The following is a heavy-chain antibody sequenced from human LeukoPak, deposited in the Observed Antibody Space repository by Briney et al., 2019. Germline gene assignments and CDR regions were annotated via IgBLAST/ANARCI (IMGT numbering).Heavy chain of an antibody. CDR2: IKHDGSEK. CDR1: GFIFTNYF. Sequence: GGSLRLSCAASGFIFTNYFMSWVRQAPGKGLEWVASIKHDGSEKYYVDSVRGRFTISRDNTMNSLYLQMSSLRAEDTAVYYCARGDYYDLLFDYWGQGTLVTVSS. D-gene: IGHD3-22*01. CDR3: ARGDYYDLLFDY. V-gene: IGHV3-7*01. J-gene: IGHJ4*02.